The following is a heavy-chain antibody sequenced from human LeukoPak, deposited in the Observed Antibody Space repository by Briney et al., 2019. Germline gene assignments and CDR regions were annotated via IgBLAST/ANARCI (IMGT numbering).Heavy chain of an antibody. D-gene: IGHD1-26*01. CDR3: ARDMDNYYVSIDY. Sequence: GGSLRLSCAASGFTFSLYWMSWLRQVPGKGLEWLANIKPDAIETYHVDSVRGRFTISRDNARNSLYLQMNSVRAEDTGVYYCARDMDNYYVSIDYWGQGTLVTVSS. CDR2: IKPDAIET. V-gene: IGHV3-7*01. CDR1: GFTFSLYW. J-gene: IGHJ4*02.